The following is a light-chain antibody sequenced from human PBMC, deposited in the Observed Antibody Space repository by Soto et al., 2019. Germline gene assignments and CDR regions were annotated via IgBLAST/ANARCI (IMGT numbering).Light chain of an antibody. CDR2: GAS. CDR1: QSVSNNY. V-gene: IGKV3-20*01. Sequence: VFTRWPGTGPRWPGEERKRSGRASQSVSNNYLAWYQQKPGQAPRLLIYGASNRATGIPDRFSGSGSGTDCTPPLSSREREQFAVYYCQQYGSSGTVGQGTKVDIK. CDR3: QQYGSSGT. J-gene: IGKJ1*01.